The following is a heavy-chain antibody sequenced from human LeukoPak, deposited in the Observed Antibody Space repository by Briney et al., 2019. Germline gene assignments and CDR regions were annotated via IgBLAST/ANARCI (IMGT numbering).Heavy chain of an antibody. CDR3: ATLGEYYDSSGYYYN. CDR1: GGSFSGYY. D-gene: IGHD3-22*01. J-gene: IGHJ4*02. Sequence: SETLSLTCAVYGGSFSGYYWSWIRQPPGKGLEWIGEINHSGSTNYNPSLKSRVTISVDTSKNQFSLKLTSVTAADTAVYYCATLGEYYDSSGYYYNWGQGALVTVSS. CDR2: INHSGST. V-gene: IGHV4-34*01.